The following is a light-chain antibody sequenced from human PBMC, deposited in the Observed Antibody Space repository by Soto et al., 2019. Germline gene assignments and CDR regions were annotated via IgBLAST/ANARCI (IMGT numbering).Light chain of an antibody. Sequence: EIVMTQSPGTLSVSPGERATLSRRASQSVSINLAWYQQKPGQAPRLLIYDAATRATGIPARFSGSGSGTEFTLTISSLQSKDFAVYYCQQYNNWHPLTFGGGTKVEIK. CDR1: QSVSIN. CDR3: QQYNNWHPLT. CDR2: DAA. V-gene: IGKV3D-15*01. J-gene: IGKJ4*01.